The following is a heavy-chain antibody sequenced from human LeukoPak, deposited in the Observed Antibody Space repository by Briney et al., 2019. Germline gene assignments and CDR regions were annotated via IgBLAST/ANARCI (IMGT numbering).Heavy chain of an antibody. V-gene: IGHV4-59*01. CDR1: GGSISSYY. J-gene: IGHJ4*02. D-gene: IGHD6-19*01. CDR3: ARLGIAVAGHFDY. Sequence: PSETLSRTCTVSGGSISSYYWSWIRQPPGNELEWIGYIYYSGSTYYNPSIKSRVTISVATSKNQFYLKLSSVTAADTAVYYCARLGIAVAGHFDYWGQGTLVTVSS. CDR2: IYYSGST.